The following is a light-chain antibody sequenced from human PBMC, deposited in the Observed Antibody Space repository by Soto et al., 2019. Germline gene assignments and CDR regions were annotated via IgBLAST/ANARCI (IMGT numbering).Light chain of an antibody. CDR1: QSVNSN. CDR3: QQYNNWPLT. Sequence: EIVMTQSPATLSLSPGERATLSCRASQSVNSNLAWYQQKAGQAPRLLIYGTSTRATGIPARFSGSGSGTDFTLTISSLQFEDFAVYYCQQYNNWPLTFGQGTKVEIK. J-gene: IGKJ1*01. V-gene: IGKV3-15*01. CDR2: GTS.